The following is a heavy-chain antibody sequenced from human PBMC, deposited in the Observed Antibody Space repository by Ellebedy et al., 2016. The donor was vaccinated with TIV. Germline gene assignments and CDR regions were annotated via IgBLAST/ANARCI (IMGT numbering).Heavy chain of an antibody. CDR2: ISSDGSNK. V-gene: IGHV3-30*03. Sequence: GGSLRLSXVSSGFTFRSHGISWVRQAPGTGLEWVAVISSDGSNKYYADSVKGRFTISRDNSKNTLYLQMNSLRTDDMAVYYCARGGSSGSSDYWGQGTLVTVSS. CDR1: GFTFRSHG. D-gene: IGHD3-10*01. J-gene: IGHJ4*02. CDR3: ARGGSSGSSDY.